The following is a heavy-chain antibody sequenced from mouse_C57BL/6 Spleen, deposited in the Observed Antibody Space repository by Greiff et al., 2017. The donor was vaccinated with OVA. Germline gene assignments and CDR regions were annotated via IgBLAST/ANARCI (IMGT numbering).Heavy chain of an antibody. Sequence: QVQLQQPGAELVMPGASVKLSCKASGYTFTSYWMHWVKQRPGQGLEWIGEIDPSDSYTNYNQKFKGKSTLTVDKSSSTAYMQLSSLTSEDSAVHYCARYSDYFDYWGQGTTLTVSS. CDR3: ARYSDYFDY. V-gene: IGHV1-69*01. J-gene: IGHJ2*01. CDR1: GYTFTSYW. CDR2: IDPSDSYT.